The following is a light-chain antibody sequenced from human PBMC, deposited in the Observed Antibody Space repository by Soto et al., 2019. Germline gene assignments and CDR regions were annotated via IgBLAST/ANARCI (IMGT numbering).Light chain of an antibody. CDR2: DAS. V-gene: IGKV1-5*01. CDR1: QSITGW. Sequence: IPMEQCACTVCRSLGSRVNIKRRASQSITGWLAWYQQKPGKAPKLLIFDASSLQSGVPSRFSGSGSGTEFTLTLSRLQPEDFPTYYCRHYNSDPFTFGQGTRLEIK. J-gene: IGKJ5*01. CDR3: RHYNSDPFT.